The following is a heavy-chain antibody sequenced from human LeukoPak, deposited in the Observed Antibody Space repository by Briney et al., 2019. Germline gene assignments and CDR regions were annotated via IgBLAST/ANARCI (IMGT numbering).Heavy chain of an antibody. V-gene: IGHV4-59*08. CDR1: GSSISNYY. J-gene: IGHJ2*01. CDR2: IYYTGSA. CDR3: ARRARENWYFDL. Sequence: KPSETLSLTCTVSGSSISNYYWSWIRQPPGKGLDWIGYIYYTGSANSNPSLKSRVTISADTPKNQFSLKLSSVTAADTAVYYCARRARENWYFDLWGRGTLVTVSS.